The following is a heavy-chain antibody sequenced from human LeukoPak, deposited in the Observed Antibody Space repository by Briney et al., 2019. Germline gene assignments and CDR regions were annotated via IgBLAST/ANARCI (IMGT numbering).Heavy chain of an antibody. CDR1: GSTFTVYY. D-gene: IGHD5-18*01. CDR2: INPNSGGT. CDR3: ARDPKDTSIINHYYYYMDV. J-gene: IGHJ6*03. Sequence: ASVKVSCKASGSTFTVYYIHWVRQAPGQGLERMGWINPNSGGTNYAQKFQGRVTMTRDTSISTASMELSRLRSDDTAVYYCARDPKDTSIINHYYYYMDVWGKGTTVTVSS. V-gene: IGHV1-2*02.